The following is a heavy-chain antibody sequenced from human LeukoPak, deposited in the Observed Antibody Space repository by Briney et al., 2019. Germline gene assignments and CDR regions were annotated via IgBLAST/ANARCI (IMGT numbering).Heavy chain of an antibody. D-gene: IGHD6-6*01. CDR1: GGSISSYY. CDR2: IYYSGST. CDR3: ASLPRIAARYYFDY. J-gene: IGHJ4*02. Sequence: SETLSLTCTVSGGSISSYYWSWIRQPPGKGLEWIGYIYYSGSTNYNPSLKSRVTISVDTSKNQFSLKLSSVTAADTAVYYCASLPRIAARYYFDYWGQGTLVTVSS. V-gene: IGHV4-59*01.